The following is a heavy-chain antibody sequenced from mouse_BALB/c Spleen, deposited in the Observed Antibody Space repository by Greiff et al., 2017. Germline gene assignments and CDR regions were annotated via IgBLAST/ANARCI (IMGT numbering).Heavy chain of an antibody. Sequence: EVKLVESGPGLVKPSQSLSLTCTVSGYSITSDYAWNWIRQFPGNKLEWMGYISYSGSTSYNPSLKSRISITRDTSKNQFFLQLNSVTTEDTATYYCARIYDGYYEAMDYWGQGTSVTVSS. CDR2: ISYSGST. J-gene: IGHJ4*01. CDR1: GYSITSDYA. V-gene: IGHV3-2*02. CDR3: ARIYDGYYEAMDY. D-gene: IGHD2-3*01.